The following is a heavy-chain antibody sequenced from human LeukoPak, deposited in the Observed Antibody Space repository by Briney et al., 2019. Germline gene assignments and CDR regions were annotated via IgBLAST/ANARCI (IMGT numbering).Heavy chain of an antibody. CDR1: GGSISSGDYS. V-gene: IGHV4-39*07. D-gene: IGHD6-6*01. CDR2: INHSGST. Sequence: PSETLSLTCTVSGGSISSGDYSWSWIRQPPGKGLEWIGEINHSGSTNYNPSLKSRVTISVDTSKNQFSLKLSSVTAADTAVYYCARLYSTSGYNWFDPWGQGTLVTVSS. J-gene: IGHJ5*02. CDR3: ARLYSTSGYNWFDP.